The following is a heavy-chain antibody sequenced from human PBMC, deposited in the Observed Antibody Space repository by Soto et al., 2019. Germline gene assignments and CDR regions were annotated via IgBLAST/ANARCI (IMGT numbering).Heavy chain of an antibody. J-gene: IGHJ5*02. CDR2: VNHSGEA. CDR3: AREERKGIISWFDP. D-gene: IGHD2-21*01. Sequence: TLSLTCGVYGGSFRNYYWIWVRQPPGKGLEWIGEVNHSGEATYNPSLKSRLTMAVDTSKNEFSLKLTSVSAADTAVYFCAREERKGIISWFDPWGQGTPVTVSS. CDR1: GGSFRNYY. V-gene: IGHV4-34*09.